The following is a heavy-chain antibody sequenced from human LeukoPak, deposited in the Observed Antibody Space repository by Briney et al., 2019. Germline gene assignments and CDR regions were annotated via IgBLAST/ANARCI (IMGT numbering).Heavy chain of an antibody. CDR1: GYIFTSYA. D-gene: IGHD2-2*02. CDR2: ISGSGGST. Sequence: ASLRLSCAASGYIFTSYAMCWVRQAPGQGLEWVSTISGSGGSTYYADTVQGRFTISRDNSKNTLYLQMNSLRAGDTAVYYCAKFGRRLDVSLYRDCYYYDGMDVWGQGTTVTVSS. CDR3: AKFGRRLDVSLYRDCYYYDGMDV. V-gene: IGHV3-23*01. J-gene: IGHJ6*02.